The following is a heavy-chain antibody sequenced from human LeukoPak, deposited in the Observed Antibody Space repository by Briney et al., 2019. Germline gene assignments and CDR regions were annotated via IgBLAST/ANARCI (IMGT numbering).Heavy chain of an antibody. CDR1: GLTFSNSW. J-gene: IGHJ4*02. D-gene: IGHD5-18*01. Sequence: GSLRLSCAVSGLTFSNSWMDWVRQAPGKGLEWVASINPDGNKKYSADSVKGRFTISRDNAENSLYLQMNSLRVEDTAFYYCARDLAYSRLDYWGQGMLVTVSS. V-gene: IGHV3-7*01. CDR2: INPDGNKK. CDR3: ARDLAYSRLDY.